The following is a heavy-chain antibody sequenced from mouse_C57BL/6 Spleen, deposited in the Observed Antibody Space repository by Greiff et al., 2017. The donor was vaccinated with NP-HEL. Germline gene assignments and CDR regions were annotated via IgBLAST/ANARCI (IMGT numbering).Heavy chain of an antibody. D-gene: IGHD2-4*01. CDR2: ISYDGSN. V-gene: IGHV3-6*01. CDR1: GYSITSGYY. J-gene: IGHJ3*01. CDR3: ASYYDYDVGAWFAY. Sequence: ESGPGLVKPSQSLSLTCSVTGYSITSGYYWNWIRQFPGNKLEWMGYISYDGSNNYNPSLKNRISITRDTSKNQFFLKLNSVTTEDTATYYCASYYDYDVGAWFAYWGQGTLVTVSA.